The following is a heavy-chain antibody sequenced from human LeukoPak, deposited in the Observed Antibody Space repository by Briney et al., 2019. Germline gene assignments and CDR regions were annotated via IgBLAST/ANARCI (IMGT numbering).Heavy chain of an antibody. V-gene: IGHV3-21*01. Sequence: PGGSLRLSCATSGFTFSSYSMNWVRQAPGKGLEWVSSISSSSSYIYYADSVKGRFTISRDNAKNSLYLQMNSLRAEDTAVYYCAREAAYYYGSGILYWGQGTLVTVSS. CDR3: AREAAYYYGSGILY. CDR1: GFTFSSYS. J-gene: IGHJ4*02. CDR2: ISSSSSYI. D-gene: IGHD3-10*01.